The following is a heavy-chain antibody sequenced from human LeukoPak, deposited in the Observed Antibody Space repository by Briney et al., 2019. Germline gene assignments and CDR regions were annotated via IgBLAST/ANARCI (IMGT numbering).Heavy chain of an antibody. D-gene: IGHD3-3*01. CDR2: IYYSGST. J-gene: IGHJ3*02. CDR3: ARDRDSITIFGVEREGNAFDI. V-gene: IGHV4-59*12. CDR1: GDSISGYW. Sequence: SETLSLTCTVSGDSISGYWWSWIRQPPGKGLEWIGYIYYSGSTNYNLSLKSRVTISVDTSKNQFSLKLSSVTAADTAVYYCARDRDSITIFGVEREGNAFDIWGQGTMVTVSS.